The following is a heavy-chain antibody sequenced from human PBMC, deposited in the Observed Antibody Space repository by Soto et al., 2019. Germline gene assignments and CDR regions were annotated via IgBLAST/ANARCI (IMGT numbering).Heavy chain of an antibody. D-gene: IGHD2-15*01. CDR2: IVVGSGNT. V-gene: IGHV1-58*01. CDR3: AAPYCSGGSCYPYAFDI. Sequence: RASVKVSCKASGFTFTSSAVQWVRQARGQRLEWIGWIVVGSGNTNYAQKFQERVTITRDMSTSTAYMELSSLRSEDTAVYYCAAPYCSGGSCYPYAFDIWGQGTMVTVSS. CDR1: GFTFTSSA. J-gene: IGHJ3*02.